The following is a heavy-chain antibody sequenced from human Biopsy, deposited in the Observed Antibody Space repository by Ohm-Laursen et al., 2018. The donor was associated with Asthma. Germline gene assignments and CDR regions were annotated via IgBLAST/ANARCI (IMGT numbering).Heavy chain of an antibody. CDR2: IYSGGTS. V-gene: IGHV3-53*01. J-gene: IGHJ4*02. D-gene: IGHD3-22*01. CDR1: GFAVSRDH. CDR3: ARGDSSNWSHYYFDY. Sequence: SLRLSCSASGFAVSRDHMFWVRQAPGKGLEWASVIYSGGTSHTGDSVRGRFTISRDYSKNTLYLQMHSLRAEDTAVYYCARGDSSNWSHYYFDYWGQGTLVTVSS.